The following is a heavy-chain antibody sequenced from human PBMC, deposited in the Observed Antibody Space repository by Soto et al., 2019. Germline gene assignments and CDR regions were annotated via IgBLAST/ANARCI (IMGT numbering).Heavy chain of an antibody. J-gene: IGHJ4*02. CDR2: IYTSGAT. CDR3: ARRASGSGRHFDN. CDR1: GDSISTYY. Sequence: SEILSLTCTVSGDSISTYYWNWIRQPAGKALEWIGRIYTSGATNYNPSLRSRVTMSVDTSKNQFSLELSSVTAADTAVYYCARRASGSGRHFDNWGQGTLVTVSS. D-gene: IGHD3-10*01. V-gene: IGHV4-4*07.